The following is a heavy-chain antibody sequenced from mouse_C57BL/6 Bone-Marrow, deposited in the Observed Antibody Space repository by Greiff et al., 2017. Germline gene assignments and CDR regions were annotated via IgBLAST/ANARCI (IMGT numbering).Heavy chain of an antibody. CDR1: GYTFTSYW. D-gene: IGHD2-4*01. J-gene: IGHJ4*01. CDR3: SMGIYYDYDGSLDLARDD. Sequence: QVHVKQPGAELVKPGASVKVSCKASGYTFTSYWMHWVKQRPGQGLEWIGRIHPSDSDTNSNQKFKGKATLTVDKSSSTAYMQLSSLTSEDSAVYYCSMGIYYDYDGSLDLARDDWGKGTSVTVSS. V-gene: IGHV1-74*01. CDR2: IHPSDSDT.